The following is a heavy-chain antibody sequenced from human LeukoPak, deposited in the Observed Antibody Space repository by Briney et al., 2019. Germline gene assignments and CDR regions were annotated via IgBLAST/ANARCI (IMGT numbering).Heavy chain of an antibody. J-gene: IGHJ4*02. D-gene: IGHD6-13*01. CDR2: IFPDDSDT. CDR1: GYSFTNYW. V-gene: IGHV5-51*01. CDR3: ARLGIAAPSDY. Sequence: GESLKISCRESGYSFTNYWIGWVRQMPGKGLEWMGTIFPDDSDTRYSPSFQGQVTISADKSISTAYLQWSSLKASDTAMYYCARLGIAAPSDYWGQGTLVTVSS.